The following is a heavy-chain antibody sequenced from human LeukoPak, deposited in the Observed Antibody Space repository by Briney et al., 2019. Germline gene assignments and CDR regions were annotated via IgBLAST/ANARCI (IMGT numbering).Heavy chain of an antibody. CDR3: AKDVRVLVNWNHVQNFDY. CDR1: GFTVSSNY. D-gene: IGHD3-22*01. Sequence: GGSPRLSCAASGFTVSSNYMSWVRQAPGKGLEWVSIIYSGDSTNDADSVKGRFTISRDNSKNTVYLQMNSLRAEDTAVYYCAKDVRVLVNWNHVQNFDYWGQGTLVTVSS. V-gene: IGHV3-66*01. J-gene: IGHJ4*02. CDR2: IYSGDST.